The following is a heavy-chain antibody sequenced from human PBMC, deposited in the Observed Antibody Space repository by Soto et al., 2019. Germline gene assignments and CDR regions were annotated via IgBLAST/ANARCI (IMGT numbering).Heavy chain of an antibody. CDR3: AKTGIAAAGYYYYYGMDV. D-gene: IGHD6-13*01. Sequence: QVQLVESGGGVVQPGRSLRLSCAASGFTFSSYGMHWVRQAPGKGLEWVAVISYDGSNKYYADSVKGRFTISRDNSKNKLYLQMNSLRAEDTAVYYCAKTGIAAAGYYYYYGMDVWGQGTTVTVSS. CDR2: ISYDGSNK. CDR1: GFTFSSYG. J-gene: IGHJ6*02. V-gene: IGHV3-30*18.